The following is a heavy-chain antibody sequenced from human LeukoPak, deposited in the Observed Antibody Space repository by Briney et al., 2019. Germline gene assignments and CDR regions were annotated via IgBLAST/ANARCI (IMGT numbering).Heavy chain of an antibody. CDR1: AFAFSSYA. Sequence: GGSLRLSCAASAFAFSSYAMSWVRQAPGKGLEGVSAISGSGASTFYADSVKGRFTISRDNYKNTLYLQMNSLRAEDTAVYYCALGAGRGYYYSAMDVWGQGTTVTVSS. J-gene: IGHJ6*02. CDR3: ALGAGRGYYYSAMDV. CDR2: ISGSGAST. D-gene: IGHD1-26*01. V-gene: IGHV3-23*01.